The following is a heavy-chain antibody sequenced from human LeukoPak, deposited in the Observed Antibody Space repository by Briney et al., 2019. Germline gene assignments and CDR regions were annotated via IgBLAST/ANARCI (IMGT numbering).Heavy chain of an antibody. D-gene: IGHD1-1*01. CDR2: IRYDGINK. CDR1: GFTFSSYG. V-gene: IGHV3-30*02. J-gene: IGHJ4*02. CDR3: AREGGTVVISTFDY. Sequence: PGGSLRLSCAASGFTFSSYGMHWVRQAPGKGLEWVAFIRYDGINKYYADSVKGRFTISRDNSRNTVYLQMNSLRDEDTAIYYCAREGGTVVISTFDYWGQGTLVTVSS.